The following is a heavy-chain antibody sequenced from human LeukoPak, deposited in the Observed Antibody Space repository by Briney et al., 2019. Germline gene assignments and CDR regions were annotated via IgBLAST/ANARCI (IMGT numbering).Heavy chain of an antibody. Sequence: SETLSLTCSVSGGSMSPYYWSWIRQPPGKGLEWLAYIFHSGYTDYNPSLKSRLTISTDTSTNQFSLQLTSVTAADTAMYYCARHLWSGYPYFDYWGQGSLVTVSS. V-gene: IGHV4-59*08. D-gene: IGHD3-3*01. CDR2: IFHSGYT. CDR3: ARHLWSGYPYFDY. J-gene: IGHJ4*02. CDR1: GGSMSPYY.